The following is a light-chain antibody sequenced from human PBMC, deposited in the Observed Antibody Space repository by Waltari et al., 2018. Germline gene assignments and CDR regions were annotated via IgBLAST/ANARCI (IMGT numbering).Light chain of an antibody. CDR3: SSYAGTNNWV. J-gene: IGLJ3*02. CDR2: EVT. Sequence: QSALTQPPSASGSPGQSVTIPCTGTSSEVGGYNYGPWYQQYPGKAPKLMIYEVTKRPSGVPDRFSGSKSGNTASLTVSGLQAEDEADYYCSSYAGTNNWVFGGGTKLTVL. V-gene: IGLV2-8*01. CDR1: SSEVGGYNY.